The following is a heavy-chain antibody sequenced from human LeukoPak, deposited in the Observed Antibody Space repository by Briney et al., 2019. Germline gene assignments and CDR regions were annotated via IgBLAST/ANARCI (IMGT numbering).Heavy chain of an antibody. V-gene: IGHV1-69*13. D-gene: IGHD3-22*01. Sequence: SVKVSCKASGGTFSSYAISWVRQAPGQGLEWMGGIIPIFGTANYAQKFQGRVTITADESTSTAYMELSSLRFEDTAVYYCVIGSSGYYYYFDYWGQGTLVTVSS. CDR3: VIGSSGYYYYFDY. CDR2: IIPIFGTA. CDR1: GGTFSSYA. J-gene: IGHJ4*02.